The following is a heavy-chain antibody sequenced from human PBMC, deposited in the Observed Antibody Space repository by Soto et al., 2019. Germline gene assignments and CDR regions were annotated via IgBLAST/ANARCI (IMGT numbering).Heavy chain of an antibody. CDR3: ARVNYDFWSGYFDY. Sequence: EVQLVESGGGLVQPGGSLRLSCAASGFTFSSYSMNWVRQAPGKGLEWVSYISSSSSTIYYADSVKGRFTISRDNAKNSLYLQINSLRDEDTAVYYCARVNYDFWSGYFDYWGQGTLVTVSS. CDR1: GFTFSSYS. D-gene: IGHD3-3*01. CDR2: ISSSSSTI. J-gene: IGHJ4*02. V-gene: IGHV3-48*02.